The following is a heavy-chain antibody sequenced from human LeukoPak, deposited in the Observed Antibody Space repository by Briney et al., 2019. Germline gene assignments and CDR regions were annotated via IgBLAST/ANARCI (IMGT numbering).Heavy chain of an antibody. V-gene: IGHV1-18*04. Sequence: ASVRVSCKASGYTFTSYGISWVRQAPGQGLEWMGWISAYNGNTNYAQKLQGRVTMTTDTSTSTAYMELRSLRSDDTAVYYCANSYSSGWIDYWGQGTLVTVSS. CDR1: GYTFTSYG. CDR3: ANSYSSGWIDY. CDR2: ISAYNGNT. D-gene: IGHD6-19*01. J-gene: IGHJ4*02.